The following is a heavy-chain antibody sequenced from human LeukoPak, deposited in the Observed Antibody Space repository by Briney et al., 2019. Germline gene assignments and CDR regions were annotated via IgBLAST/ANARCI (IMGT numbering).Heavy chain of an antibody. CDR3: ARDKVPVLLWFGESEYYFDY. J-gene: IGHJ4*02. CDR2: INPNSGGT. V-gene: IGHV1-2*06. CDR1: GYTFTGYY. Sequence: ASVKVSCKASGYTFTGYYMHWVRQAPGQGLEWMGRINPNSGGTNYAQKFQGRVTMTRGTSISTAYMELSRLRSDDTAVYYCARDKVPVLLWFGESEYYFDYWGQGTLVTVSS. D-gene: IGHD3-10*01.